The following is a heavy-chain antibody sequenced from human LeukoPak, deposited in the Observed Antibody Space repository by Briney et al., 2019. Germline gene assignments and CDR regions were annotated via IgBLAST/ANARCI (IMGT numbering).Heavy chain of an antibody. CDR1: GFTYSSYE. V-gene: IGHV3-48*03. D-gene: IGHD6-13*01. J-gene: IGHJ4*02. Sequence: GGSLRLSCAASGFTYSSYEMNWLRQAPGKGLEWVSYISSSGTTIYYADSVKGRFTISRDNAKSSLFLQMNSLRADDTAVYYCARGRRQQQPPPPDYWGQGTLVTVSS. CDR2: ISSSGTTI. CDR3: ARGRRQQQPPPPDY.